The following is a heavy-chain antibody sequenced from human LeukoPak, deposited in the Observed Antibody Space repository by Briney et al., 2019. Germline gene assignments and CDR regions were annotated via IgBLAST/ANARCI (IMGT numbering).Heavy chain of an antibody. D-gene: IGHD4-17*01. V-gene: IGHV4-39*07. CDR2: IYYNGIT. CDR1: GGSISSASYF. CDR3: ARLFSDYGDYKVSYYYYMDV. J-gene: IGHJ6*03. Sequence: SETLSLTCSVSGGSISSASYFWGWIRQPPGKGLEWIGAIYYNGITYYNPSLKSRITISIDTSKNQFSLQLNSVTPEDTAVYYCARLFSDYGDYKVSYYYYMDVWGKGTTVTVSS.